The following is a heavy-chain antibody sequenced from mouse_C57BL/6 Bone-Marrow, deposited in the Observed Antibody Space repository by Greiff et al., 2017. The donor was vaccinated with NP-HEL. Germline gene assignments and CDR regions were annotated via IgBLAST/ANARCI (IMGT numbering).Heavy chain of an antibody. Sequence: EVKLQQSGPELVKPGASVKISCKASGYTFTDYYMNWVKQSHGKSLEWIGDINPNNGGTSYNQKFKGKATLTVDKSSSTAYMELRSLTSEDSAVYYCASPHYYGSSLDYWGQGTSVTVSS. CDR1: GYTFTDYY. V-gene: IGHV1-26*01. CDR3: ASPHYYGSSLDY. D-gene: IGHD1-1*01. J-gene: IGHJ4*01. CDR2: INPNNGGT.